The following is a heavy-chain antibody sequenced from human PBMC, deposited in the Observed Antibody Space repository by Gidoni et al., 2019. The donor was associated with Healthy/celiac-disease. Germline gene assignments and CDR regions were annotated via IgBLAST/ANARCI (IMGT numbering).Heavy chain of an antibody. CDR2: ISGSGGST. CDR3: AKEKVGATTGWIDC. J-gene: IGHJ4*02. Sequence: EVQLLESGGGLVQPGGSLRLPCAASGFTFSNYALSGARQAPGEGLEWVSGISGSGGSTYNADSVRGRFTISRDKSKNTVYLQMNSLRAEDTAMYYCAKEKVGATTGWIDCWGQGALVIVSS. D-gene: IGHD1-26*01. CDR1: GFTFSNYA. V-gene: IGHV3-23*01.